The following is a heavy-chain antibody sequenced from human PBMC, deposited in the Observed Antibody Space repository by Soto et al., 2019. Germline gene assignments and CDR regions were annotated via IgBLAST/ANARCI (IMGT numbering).Heavy chain of an antibody. CDR3: ARGRYYYDSSGYLYDAFDI. Sequence: GGSLRLSCAASGFTFSSYSMNWVRQAPGKGLEWVGRTRNKANSYTTEYAASVKGRFTISRDDSKNSLYLQMNSLKTEDTAVYYCARGRYYYDSSGYLYDAFDIWGQGTMVTVSS. CDR2: TRNKANSYTT. CDR1: GFTFSSYS. V-gene: IGHV3-72*01. D-gene: IGHD3-22*01. J-gene: IGHJ3*02.